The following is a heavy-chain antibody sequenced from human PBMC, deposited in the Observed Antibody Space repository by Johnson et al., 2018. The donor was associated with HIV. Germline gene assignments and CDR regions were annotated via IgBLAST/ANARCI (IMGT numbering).Heavy chain of an antibody. CDR1: GFTFSSYV. CDR2: ISFDGNNE. CDR3: AKDIYGYDAFDI. Sequence: QVQLVESGGGLVQPGGSLRLSCAASGFTFSSYVMHWVRQAPGKGLEGVAVISFDGNNEFYADSVRDRFTISRDNSKNTLYLQMNSLRAEDTALYYCAKDIYGYDAFDIWGQGTMVTVSS. V-gene: IGHV3-30*04. D-gene: IGHD5-24*01. J-gene: IGHJ3*02.